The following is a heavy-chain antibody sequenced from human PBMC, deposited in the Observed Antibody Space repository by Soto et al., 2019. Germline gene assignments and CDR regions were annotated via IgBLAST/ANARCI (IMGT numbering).Heavy chain of an antibody. Sequence: QLHLQESGPGLVKSSETLSLTCNVSGGSIDSSDFYWVWVSQAPGEGLEWIVSSYYRRNTSYNSFLRSRVSVSVDTSKNQVSVGLSSVTAADTAVYYCARHGHWAPFDDWGQGTLVTVSS. CDR1: GGSIDSSDFY. J-gene: IGHJ4*02. D-gene: IGHD3-16*01. CDR3: ARHGHWAPFDD. CDR2: SYYRRNT. V-gene: IGHV4-39*01.